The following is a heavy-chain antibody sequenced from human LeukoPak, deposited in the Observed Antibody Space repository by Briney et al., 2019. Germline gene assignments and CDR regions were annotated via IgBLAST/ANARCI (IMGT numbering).Heavy chain of an antibody. CDR1: GGSISSRPYY. CDR2: IYFSGST. V-gene: IGHV4-61*05. J-gene: IGHJ3*02. CDR3: ARVLSSVEMTPIRAFDI. D-gene: IGHD5-24*01. Sequence: SETLSLTCTVSGGSISSRPYYWGWVRQPPGMGLEWIGYIYFSGSTNYNPSLKSRVTISVDTSKNQFSLKLSSVTAADTAVYFCARVLSSVEMTPIRAFDIWGQGTMVTVSS.